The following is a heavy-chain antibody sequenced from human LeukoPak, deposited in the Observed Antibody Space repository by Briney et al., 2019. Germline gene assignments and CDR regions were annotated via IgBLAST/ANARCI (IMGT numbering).Heavy chain of an antibody. CDR3: AAESSLDHYYYGMDV. J-gene: IGHJ6*01. Sequence: GASVKVSCTASGFSFISSALQWVRQARGQRLEWIGWIVVGSGNTNYAQNLQERVTISRDVSTSTAYMELSSLRSEDTAVYYCAAESSLDHYYYGMDVWGQGTTVTVSS. CDR2: IVVGSGNT. V-gene: IGHV1-58*01. CDR1: GFSFISSA.